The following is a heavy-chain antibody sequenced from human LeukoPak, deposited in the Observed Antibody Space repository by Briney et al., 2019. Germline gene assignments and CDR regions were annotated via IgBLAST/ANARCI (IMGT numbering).Heavy chain of an antibody. J-gene: IGHJ3*02. Sequence: ASVKVSCKASGYTFTSYGISWVRQAPGQGLEWMGWISAYNGNTNYAQKLQGRVTMTTDTSTSTAYMELRSLRSDDTAVYYCARAVDYYGSGSYNAFDIWGQGTMVTVSS. CDR1: GYTFTSYG. D-gene: IGHD3-10*01. CDR3: ARAVDYYGSGSYNAFDI. CDR2: ISAYNGNT. V-gene: IGHV1-18*01.